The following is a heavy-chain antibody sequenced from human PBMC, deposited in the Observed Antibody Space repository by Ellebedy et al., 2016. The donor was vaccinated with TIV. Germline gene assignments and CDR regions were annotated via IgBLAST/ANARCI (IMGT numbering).Heavy chain of an antibody. CDR2: ISTGTSRPTI. D-gene: IGHD3-10*01. CDR3: ARDRRAFRASMDV. CDR1: GFTLSYYT. V-gene: IGHV3-48*01. Sequence: PGGSLRLSCAASGFTLSYYTLNWVRQAPGKGLEWLAYISTGTSRPTIYYADSVKGRFTISRDDAKNSVFLQMDSLRGEDTAVYYCARDRRAFRASMDVWGQGTTVTVSS. J-gene: IGHJ6*02.